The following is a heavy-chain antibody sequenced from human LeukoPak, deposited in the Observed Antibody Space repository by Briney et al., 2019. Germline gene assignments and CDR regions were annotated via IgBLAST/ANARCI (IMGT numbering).Heavy chain of an antibody. D-gene: IGHD4-17*01. J-gene: IGHJ6*02. V-gene: IGHV3-73*01. Sequence: GGSLRLSCAASGFTFSDSAMHWVRQASGKGLEWVGRIRSKANSYAPAYAASVKGRFTISRDDSKNTAYLQMNSLKTEDTAVYYCTRAEAQRGIMTTVTTDYYGMDVWGQGTTVTVSS. CDR2: IRSKANSYAP. CDR3: TRAEAQRGIMTTVTTDYYGMDV. CDR1: GFTFSDSA.